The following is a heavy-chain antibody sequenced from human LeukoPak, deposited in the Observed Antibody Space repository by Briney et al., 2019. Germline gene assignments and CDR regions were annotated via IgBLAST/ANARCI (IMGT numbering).Heavy chain of an antibody. CDR1: GFTFSDYA. D-gene: IGHD3-10*01. Sequence: PGRSLRLSCTASGFTFSDYAMSWVRQAPGKGLEWVGFIRSKAYGGTAEYAASVKGRFTISRDDSKSIAYLQMNSLKTEDTAVYYCTRAEVVLWFGELSQNWFGPWGQGTLVTVSS. CDR3: TRAEVVLWFGELSQNWFGP. V-gene: IGHV3-49*04. CDR2: IRSKAYGGTA. J-gene: IGHJ5*02.